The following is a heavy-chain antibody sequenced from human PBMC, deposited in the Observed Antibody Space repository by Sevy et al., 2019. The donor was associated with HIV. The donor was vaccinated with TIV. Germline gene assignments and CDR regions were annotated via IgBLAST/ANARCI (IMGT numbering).Heavy chain of an antibody. V-gene: IGHV3-33*01. Sequence: GGSLKISCAASGFTFSSYGMHWVRQAPGKGLEWVAVIWYDGSNKYYADSVKGRFTISRDNSKNTLYLQMNSLRAEDTAVYYCARDRQENGYCSGGSCYWGPYYYYGMDVWGQGTTVTVSS. J-gene: IGHJ6*02. CDR3: ARDRQENGYCSGGSCYWGPYYYYGMDV. CDR1: GFTFSSYG. CDR2: IWYDGSNK. D-gene: IGHD2-15*01.